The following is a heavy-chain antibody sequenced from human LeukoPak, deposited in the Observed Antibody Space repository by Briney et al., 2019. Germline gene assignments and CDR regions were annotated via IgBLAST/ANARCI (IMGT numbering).Heavy chain of an antibody. Sequence: PGQSLKISCKASGYRFANYWIGWVRHMPGKGLEWMGIIYPGDSETRYSPSFQGQVSISADKSMTTAYLQWSNLRASDTAMYYCARHSGSVLGTNREGGYYLLDVWGQGTTVIVSS. J-gene: IGHJ6*02. CDR1: GYRFANYW. CDR3: ARHSGSVLGTNREGGYYLLDV. V-gene: IGHV5-51*01. CDR2: IYPGDSET. D-gene: IGHD2-8*02.